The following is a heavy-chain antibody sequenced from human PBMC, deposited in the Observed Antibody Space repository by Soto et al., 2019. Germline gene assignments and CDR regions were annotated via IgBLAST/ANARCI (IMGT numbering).Heavy chain of an antibody. J-gene: IGHJ4*02. V-gene: IGHV4-59*11. CDR3: ARAMDSFSSGYYWGADFHY. CDR2: VYYTGST. D-gene: IGHD3-22*01. CDR1: GGSISPHY. Sequence: QVQLQESGPGLVKPSETLSLTCAVSGGSISPHYWSWFRQSPGKGLEWIGYVYYTGSTDYNPSLKSRVSLSVDTYKNQFDLKLSAVTAADTAVYYCARAMDSFSSGYYWGADFHYWGQGALVTVSS.